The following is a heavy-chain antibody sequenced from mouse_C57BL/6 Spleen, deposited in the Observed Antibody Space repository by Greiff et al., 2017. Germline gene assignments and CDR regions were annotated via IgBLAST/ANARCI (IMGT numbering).Heavy chain of an antibody. CDR3: AAYYAMDY. Sequence: QVQLQQSGPELVKPGASVKISCKASGYAFSSSWMNWVKQRPGKGLEWIGRIYPGNGDTNYNGKFKGKATLTADKSSSTAYMLHSSLTSEDSAVYFCAAYYAMDYWGQGTSVTVSS. V-gene: IGHV1-82*01. CDR2: IYPGNGDT. J-gene: IGHJ4*01. CDR1: GYAFSSSW.